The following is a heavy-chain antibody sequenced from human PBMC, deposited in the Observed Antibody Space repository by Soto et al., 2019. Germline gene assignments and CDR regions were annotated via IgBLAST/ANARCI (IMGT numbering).Heavy chain of an antibody. CDR3: ARVSGTYGPFDY. D-gene: IGHD3-3*01. CDR1: GFTFSSYA. Sequence: GGSLRLSCAASGFTFSSYAMHWVRQAPGKGLEWVAVISYDGSNKYYADSVKGRFTISRDNSKKTLYLQMNSLRAEDTAVYYCARVSGTYGPFDYWGQGTLVTVSS. J-gene: IGHJ4*02. V-gene: IGHV3-30-3*01. CDR2: ISYDGSNK.